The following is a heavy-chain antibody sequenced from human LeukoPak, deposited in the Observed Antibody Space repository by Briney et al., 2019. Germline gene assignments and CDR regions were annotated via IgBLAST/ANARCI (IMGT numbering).Heavy chain of an antibody. CDR2: VYLGDSSA. D-gene: IGHD3-3*01. V-gene: IGHV5-51*01. CDR1: RYNISDFSDYW. Sequence: GESLKISCKDSRYNISDFSDYWIAWVRQLPGKGLEWLGFVYLGDSSARYSPSFQGQLTISADKSINTAYLQWRSLRASDSAMYYCGRVPTIFGVVVDSWGQGTLVTVSS. CDR3: GRVPTIFGVVVDS. J-gene: IGHJ5*01.